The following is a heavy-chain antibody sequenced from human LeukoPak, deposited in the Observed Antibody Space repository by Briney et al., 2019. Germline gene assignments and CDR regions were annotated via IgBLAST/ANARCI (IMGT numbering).Heavy chain of an antibody. CDR2: INPDSGDT. CDR3: AKECDIVMIPPAYVEVPPEANWFDP. CDR1: GYTFTHYY. Sequence: ASVKVSCKASGYTFTHYYIHWVRQAPGQGLEWVGWINPDSGDTSYAQNFQGRVTMTRDTSISTAYMELSRLRSDDTAVYYCAKECDIVMIPPAYVEVPPEANWFDPWGQGTLVTVSS. D-gene: IGHD3-9*01. J-gene: IGHJ5*02. V-gene: IGHV1-2*02.